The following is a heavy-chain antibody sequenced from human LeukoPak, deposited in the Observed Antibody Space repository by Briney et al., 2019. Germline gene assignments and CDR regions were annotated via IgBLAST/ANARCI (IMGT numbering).Heavy chain of an antibody. CDR2: ISTSGESA. Sequence: PGGSLRLSCPVSGFTSSIYAMSCVRQAPGRGLEWVSVISTSGESAYYADSVKGRFTLSRDNSKNTLYLQMNSLRDEDTAVYYCAKDRGSGYHYFDYWGQRTLVTVSS. CDR3: AKDRGSGYHYFDY. D-gene: IGHD3-22*01. V-gene: IGHV3-23*01. CDR1: GFTSSIYA. J-gene: IGHJ4*02.